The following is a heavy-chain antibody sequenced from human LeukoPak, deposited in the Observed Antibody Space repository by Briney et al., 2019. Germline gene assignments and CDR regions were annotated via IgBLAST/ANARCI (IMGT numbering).Heavy chain of an antibody. Sequence: SVKVSCKASGYTFTSYAISWVRQAPGQGLEWMGRIIPILGIANYAQKFQGRVTITADKSTSTAYMELGSLRSEDTAVYYCARSRYGEGHYWGQGTLVTVSS. CDR3: ARSRYGEGHY. CDR2: IIPILGIA. J-gene: IGHJ4*02. CDR1: GYTFTSYA. V-gene: IGHV1-69*04. D-gene: IGHD4/OR15-4a*01.